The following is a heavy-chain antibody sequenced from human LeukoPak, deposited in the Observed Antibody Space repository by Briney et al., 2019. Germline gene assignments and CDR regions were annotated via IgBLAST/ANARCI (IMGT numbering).Heavy chain of an antibody. CDR3: ARTMVRGVIMPLGY. V-gene: IGHV1-2*02. J-gene: IGHJ4*02. CDR2: INPNSGGT. CDR1: GYTFTNYG. D-gene: IGHD3-10*01. Sequence: ASVKVSCKASGYTFTNYGINWVRQAPGQGLEWMGWINPNSGGTNYAQKFQGRVTMTRDTSISTAYMELSRLRSDDTAVYYCARTMVRGVIMPLGYWGQGTLVTVSS.